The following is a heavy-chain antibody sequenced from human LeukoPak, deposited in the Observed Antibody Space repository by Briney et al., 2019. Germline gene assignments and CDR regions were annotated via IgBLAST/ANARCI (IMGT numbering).Heavy chain of an antibody. CDR2: LYNRGST. Sequence: RPSETLSSTGTASGASINNYYWSWIRQPAGRVLEWIGRLYNRGSTNYNHSLKSRVTVSVDTSKNTLYLKLSTVTAADTAVYYCARGRYCSDDISTGGDAFDIARQG. CDR1: GASINNYY. J-gene: IGHJ3*02. CDR3: ARGRYCSDDISTGGDAFDI. D-gene: IGHD2-15*01. V-gene: IGHV4-4*07.